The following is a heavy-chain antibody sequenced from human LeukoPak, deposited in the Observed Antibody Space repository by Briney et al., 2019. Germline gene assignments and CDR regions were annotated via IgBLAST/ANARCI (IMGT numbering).Heavy chain of an antibody. D-gene: IGHD6-19*01. V-gene: IGHV3-7*01. CDR2: IKQDGSEK. CDR1: GFTFSSYW. CDR3: ARHDDSGWYFYFDY. J-gene: IGHJ4*02. Sequence: PGGSLRLSCAASGFTFSSYWMRWVRQAPGKGLEWVANIKQDGSEKYYVDSVKGRFTISRDNAKNSLYLQMNSLRAEDTAVYYCARHDDSGWYFYFDYWGQGTLVTVSS.